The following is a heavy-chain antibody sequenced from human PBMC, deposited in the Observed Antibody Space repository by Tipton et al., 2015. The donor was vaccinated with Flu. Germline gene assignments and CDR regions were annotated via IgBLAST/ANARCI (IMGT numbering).Heavy chain of an antibody. V-gene: IGHV4-39*06. Sequence: TLSLTCSVSGGSISSGTYYWGWIRQPPGKGLEWIGSIYYSGSTYYSPSLKSRVTMSVDTSKNQFTLRLNSVTAADTAVYYCARGGGFDPWGQGTLVTVSS. D-gene: IGHD3-16*01. J-gene: IGHJ5*02. CDR3: ARGGGFDP. CDR1: GGSISSGTYY. CDR2: IYYSGST.